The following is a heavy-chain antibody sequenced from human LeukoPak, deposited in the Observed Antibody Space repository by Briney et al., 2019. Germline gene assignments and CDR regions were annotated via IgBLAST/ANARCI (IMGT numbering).Heavy chain of an antibody. CDR1: GYTFTGYY. Sequence: ASVKVSCKASGYTFTGYYTHWVRQAPGQGLEWMGRINPNSGGTNYAQKFQGRVTMTRDTSISTAYMELSRLRSGDTAVYYCARGDSSGYYPFDYWGQGTLVTVSS. CDR3: ARGDSSGYYPFDY. V-gene: IGHV1-2*06. J-gene: IGHJ4*02. CDR2: INPNSGGT. D-gene: IGHD3-22*01.